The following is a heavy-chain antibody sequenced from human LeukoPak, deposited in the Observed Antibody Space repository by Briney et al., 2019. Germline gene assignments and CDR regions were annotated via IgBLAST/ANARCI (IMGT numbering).Heavy chain of an antibody. CDR3: ARLGPGYSSSWYAFDP. CDR2: IYPGDSDT. CDR1: GYSFTSYW. V-gene: IGHV5-51*01. Sequence: GESLKISCQGSGYSFTSYWIGWVRQMPGKGLEWMGIIYPGDSDTRYSPSFQGQVTISADKSISTAYLRWSSLKASDTAMYYCARLGPGYSSSWYAFDPWGQGTLVTVSS. D-gene: IGHD6-13*01. J-gene: IGHJ5*02.